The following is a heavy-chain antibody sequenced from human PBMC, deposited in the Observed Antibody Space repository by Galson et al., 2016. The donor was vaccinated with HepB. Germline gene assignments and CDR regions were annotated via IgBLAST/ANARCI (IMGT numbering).Heavy chain of an antibody. Sequence: SLRLSCAASGFSVSSNYLSWVRQAPGKGLEWVSSIYSGDSGGSTYYADSVKGRFTISRDKSKNTLYLQMSSLRAEDTAVYYCARDACRYGDSCFDYWGQGTLVTVSS. D-gene: IGHD2-21*02. J-gene: IGHJ4*02. V-gene: IGHV3-53*01. CDR3: ARDACRYGDSCFDY. CDR1: GFSVSSNY. CDR2: IYSGDSGGST.